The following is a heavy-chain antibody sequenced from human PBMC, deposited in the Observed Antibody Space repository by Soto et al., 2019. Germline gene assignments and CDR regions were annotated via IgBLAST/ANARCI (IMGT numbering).Heavy chain of an antibody. CDR1: GGSLSGYY. V-gene: IGHV4-59*01. Sequence: PSETLSLTCTVSGGSLSGYYWSWVRQPPGQELEWIGYVYFTGNTNYNPSLRSRVTISVDTVNNQFSLELTSVTSADTAVYFCAKARRGWNEHWFDPWGRGTQVTVSS. J-gene: IGHJ5*02. CDR3: AKARRGWNEHWFDP. CDR2: VYFTGNT. D-gene: IGHD1-1*01.